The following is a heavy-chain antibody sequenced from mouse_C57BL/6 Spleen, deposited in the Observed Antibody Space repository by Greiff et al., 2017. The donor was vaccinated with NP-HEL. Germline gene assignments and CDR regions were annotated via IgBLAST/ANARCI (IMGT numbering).Heavy chain of an antibody. Sequence: GGGSVQPKGSSKLSCAVSGFSSNTYAMNWVRQAPGKGLEWVVRIRSKSNNYATYYADSVKDRFTISRDDSESMLYLQMNNLKTEDTAMYYCVRQRYDVGNAMDYWGQGTSVTVSS. V-gene: IGHV10-1*01. J-gene: IGHJ4*01. D-gene: IGHD2-12*01. CDR1: GFSSNTYA. CDR3: VRQRYDVGNAMDY. CDR2: IRSKSNNYAT.